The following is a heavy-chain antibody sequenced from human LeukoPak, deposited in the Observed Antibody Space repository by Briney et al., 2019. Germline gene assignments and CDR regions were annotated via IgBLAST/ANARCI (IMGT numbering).Heavy chain of an antibody. CDR3: ATADYFGGANDAFDI. D-gene: IGHD2/OR15-2a*01. J-gene: IGHJ3*02. CDR2: IYYSGST. V-gene: IGHV4-59*08. Sequence: RPSETLSLTCTVSGGSISSYYWSWIRQPPGKGLEWIGYIYYSGSTNYNPSPKSRVTISVDTSKNQFSLKLSSVTAADTAVYYCATADYFGGANDAFDIWGQGTMVTVPS. CDR1: GGSISSYY.